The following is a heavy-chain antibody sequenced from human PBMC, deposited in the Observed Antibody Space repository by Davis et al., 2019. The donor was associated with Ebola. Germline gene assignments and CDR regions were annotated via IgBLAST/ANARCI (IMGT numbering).Heavy chain of an antibody. V-gene: IGHV3-7*01. CDR2: IKQDGSEK. D-gene: IGHD2-2*01. CDR3: ARDLIVVLPAAAYYYYGMDV. CDR1: GFTFSNDW. J-gene: IGHJ6*02. Sequence: GGSLRLSCAASGFTFSNDWMTWVRQAPGKGLEWVANIKQDGSEKNYVDSVKGRFTISRDNAKNSLYLQMNSLRAEDTAVYYCARDLIVVLPAAAYYYYGMDVWGQGTTVTVSS.